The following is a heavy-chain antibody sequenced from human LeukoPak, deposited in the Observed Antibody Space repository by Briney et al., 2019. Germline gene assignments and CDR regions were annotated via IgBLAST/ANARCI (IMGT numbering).Heavy chain of an antibody. D-gene: IGHD2-2*02. CDR1: GGSISSYY. Sequence: NSSETLSLTCTVSGGSISSYYWSWIRQPAGKGLEWIGRIYTSGSTNYNPPLKSRVTMSVDTSKNQFSLKLSSVTAADTAVYYCAREYCSSTSCYTDYYYYMDVWGKGTTVTVSS. CDR3: AREYCSSTSCYTDYYYYMDV. J-gene: IGHJ6*03. V-gene: IGHV4-4*07. CDR2: IYTSGST.